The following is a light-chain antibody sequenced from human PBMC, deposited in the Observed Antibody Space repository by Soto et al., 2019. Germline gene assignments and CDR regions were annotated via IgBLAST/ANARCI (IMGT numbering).Light chain of an antibody. CDR1: ESVSSN. J-gene: IGKJ5*01. V-gene: IGKV3-15*01. Sequence: EIVLTQSPATLSVSPGDRATLSCRASESVSSNVAWYQQKPGQAPRLLIYGASTRATGVPPRFSGSRSGTEFTLTISSLQSEDFAVYYCQQRHMWPITFGQGTRLEIK. CDR3: QQRHMWPIT. CDR2: GAS.